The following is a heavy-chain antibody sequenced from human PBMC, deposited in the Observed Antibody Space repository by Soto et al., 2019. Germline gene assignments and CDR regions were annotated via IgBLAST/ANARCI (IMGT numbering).Heavy chain of an antibody. D-gene: IGHD6-19*01. CDR1: GFTFSTYG. Sequence: GGSLRLSCAASGFTFSTYGMHWVRQSPGKGLEWVGIIWYDGSNKYYADSVKGRFTISRDNSKNTLYLQIKSLRAEDTGVYYCARVSATGWHVNGRDYFDHWGLGTLVTVSS. CDR3: ARVSATGWHVNGRDYFDH. V-gene: IGHV3-33*01. J-gene: IGHJ4*02. CDR2: IWYDGSNK.